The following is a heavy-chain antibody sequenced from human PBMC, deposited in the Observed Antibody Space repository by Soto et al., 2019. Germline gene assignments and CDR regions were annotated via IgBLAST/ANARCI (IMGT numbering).Heavy chain of an antibody. V-gene: IGHV3-53*01. J-gene: IGHJ4*02. D-gene: IGHD2-2*01. Sequence: VVSKRRSDAPCGVNVSSNYRSSFRQAPGKGLEWVSVIYSGGSTYYADSVKGRFTISRHNSKNTLYLQMNSLKTEDTAVYYCTTVVVPAAIGHWGQGTLVTVSS. CDR2: IYSGGST. CDR3: TTVVVPAAIGH. CDR1: GVNVSSNY.